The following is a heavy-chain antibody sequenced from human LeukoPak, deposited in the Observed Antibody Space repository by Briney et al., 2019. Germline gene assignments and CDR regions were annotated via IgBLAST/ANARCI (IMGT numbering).Heavy chain of an antibody. CDR3: ARGPTVITFNAFDV. CDR2: ISSNRIYT. J-gene: IGHJ3*01. CDR1: GFTFRDYG. V-gene: IGHV3-64*01. Sequence: GGSLRLSCAASGFTFRDYGMDWVRPPAGKGLEHVSGISSNRIYTYYANTVKGRFTISRDNSKNTLYLQMGSLRAEDMAVYYCARGPTVITFNAFDVWGQGTMVTVSS. D-gene: IGHD4-17*01.